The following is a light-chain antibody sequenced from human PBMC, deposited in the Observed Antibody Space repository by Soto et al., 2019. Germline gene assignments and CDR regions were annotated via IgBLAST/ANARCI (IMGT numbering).Light chain of an antibody. CDR1: SSDVGGYSY. V-gene: IGLV2-8*01. J-gene: IGLJ3*02. Sequence: QSALTQPPSASGSPGQSVTISCTGTSSDVGGYSYVSWYQQHPGKAPKLMIYEVTKRPSGVPDRFSGSKSGTSASLAISGLQSDDEADYYCATWDDSLNGPVFGGGTKLTVL. CDR2: EVT. CDR3: ATWDDSLNGPV.